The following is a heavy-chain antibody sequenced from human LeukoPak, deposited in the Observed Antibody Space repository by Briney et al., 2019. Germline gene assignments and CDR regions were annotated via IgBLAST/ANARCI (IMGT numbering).Heavy chain of an antibody. D-gene: IGHD3-10*01. CDR2: IFTSGNT. CDR1: SGSISSYY. J-gene: IGHJ5*02. CDR3: TRAYYGSGSYYNVAWFDP. Sequence: SETLSLTCTVFSGSISSYYWSWIRQPAGKGLEWIGHIFTSGNTNYNPSLKSRVTMSVDTSKNQFSLKLSSVTAADTAVYYCTRAYYGSGSYYNVAWFDPWGQGTLVTVSS. V-gene: IGHV4-4*07.